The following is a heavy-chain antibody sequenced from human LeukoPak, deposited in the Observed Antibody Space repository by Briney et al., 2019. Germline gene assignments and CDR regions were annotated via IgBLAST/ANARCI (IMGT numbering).Heavy chain of an antibody. V-gene: IGHV3-30*02. Sequence: PGGSLRLSCAASGFTFSSYGMHWVRQAPGKGLGWVAFIRYDGSNKYYADSVKGRFTISRDNSKNTLYLQMNSLRAEDTAVYYCAKANSGSYYDYFDYWGQGTLVTVSS. J-gene: IGHJ4*02. D-gene: IGHD1-26*01. CDR1: GFTFSSYG. CDR2: IRYDGSNK. CDR3: AKANSGSYYDYFDY.